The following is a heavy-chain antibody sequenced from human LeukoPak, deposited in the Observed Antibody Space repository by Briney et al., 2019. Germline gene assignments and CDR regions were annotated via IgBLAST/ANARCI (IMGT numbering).Heavy chain of an antibody. D-gene: IGHD3-10*01. V-gene: IGHV1-2*02. J-gene: IGHJ4*02. CDR3: ARVLLWFGELYTDY. CDR1: GYTFTGYY. Sequence: GASVKVSCTASGYTFTGYYMHWVRQAPGQGLEGMGWINPNSGGTNYQQKFQGRVTMTRDTSISTAYMELSSLRSDDTAAYYCARVLLWFGELYTDYWGQGTLVTVSS. CDR2: INPNSGGT.